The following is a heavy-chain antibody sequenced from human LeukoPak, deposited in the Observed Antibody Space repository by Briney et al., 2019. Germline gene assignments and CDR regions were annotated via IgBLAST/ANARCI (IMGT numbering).Heavy chain of an antibody. CDR2: IYHSGST. D-gene: IGHD3-22*01. V-gene: IGHV4-38-2*01. CDR1: GYSISSGYY. Sequence: SETPSLTCAVSGYSISSGYYWGCIRQPPGKGLEWIGSIYHSGSTYYNPSLKSRVTISVATSKNQFSLKLSSVTAADTAVYYCARAEVQDYYDSAGGGSLFVPWGQGRLVAVSS. CDR3: ARAEVQDYYDSAGGGSLFVP. J-gene: IGHJ5*02.